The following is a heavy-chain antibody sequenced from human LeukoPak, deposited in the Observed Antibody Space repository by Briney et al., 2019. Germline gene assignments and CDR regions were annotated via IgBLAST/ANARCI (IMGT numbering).Heavy chain of an antibody. CDR3: ARGTQRAFDI. D-gene: IGHD2-2*01. CDR2: IRSSSNTI. Sequence: GGSLRLSCVASGFTFSSYSMHWVRQAPGKGLEWVSYIRSSSNTIYYADSVKGRFTISRDNAKNSLYLQMNSLRDEGSAVYYCARGTQRAFDIWGQGTMVTVSS. J-gene: IGHJ3*02. V-gene: IGHV3-48*02. CDR1: GFTFSSYS.